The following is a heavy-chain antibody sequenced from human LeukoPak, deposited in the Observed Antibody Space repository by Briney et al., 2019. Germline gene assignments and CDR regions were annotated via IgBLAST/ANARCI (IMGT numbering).Heavy chain of an antibody. V-gene: IGHV3-11*01. CDR2: ISSSGSTI. D-gene: IGHD2-8*01. J-gene: IGHJ4*02. CDR3: ARANIVLMVPFHY. Sequence: GGSLRLSCAASGFTFSDYYMSWLRQAPGKGLEWVSYISSSGSTIYYADSVKGRFTISRDNAKNSLYLQMNSLRAEDTALYYCARANIVLMVPFHYWGQGTLVTVSS. CDR1: GFTFSDYY.